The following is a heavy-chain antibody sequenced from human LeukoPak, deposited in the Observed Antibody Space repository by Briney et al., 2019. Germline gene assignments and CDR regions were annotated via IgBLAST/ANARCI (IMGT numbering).Heavy chain of an antibody. Sequence: PSETLSLTCTVSGGSISSSSYYWGWIRQPPGKGLGWIGSIYYSGSTYYNPSLKSRVTISVDTSKNQFSLKLSSVTAADTAVYYCARELEQQLVLDGSVVPYNWFDPWGQGTLVTVSS. CDR2: IYYSGST. CDR3: ARELEQQLVLDGSVVPYNWFDP. D-gene: IGHD6-13*01. V-gene: IGHV4-39*07. CDR1: GGSISSSSYY. J-gene: IGHJ5*02.